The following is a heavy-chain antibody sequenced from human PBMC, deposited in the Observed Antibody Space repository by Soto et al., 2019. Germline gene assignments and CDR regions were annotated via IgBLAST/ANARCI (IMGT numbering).Heavy chain of an antibody. CDR1: GFTFSSYS. CDR3: ARGRGAAGTDSVQYYGMDV. Sequence: EVQLVESGGGLVKPGGSLRLSCAASGFTFSSYSMNWVRQAPGKGLEWVSSISSSSSYIYYADSVKGRFTISRDNAKNSLYLQMNSPRAEDTAVYYCARGRGAAGTDSVQYYGMDVWGQGTTVTVSS. J-gene: IGHJ6*02. CDR2: ISSSSSYI. D-gene: IGHD6-13*01. V-gene: IGHV3-21*01.